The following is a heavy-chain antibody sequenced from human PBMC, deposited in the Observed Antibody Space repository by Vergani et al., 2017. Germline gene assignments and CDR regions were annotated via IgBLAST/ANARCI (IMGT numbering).Heavy chain of an antibody. CDR1: GFNFQAFA. CDR2: IDRNYGVK. Sequence: VEAGGGLVQPGGSLRLSCTASGFNFQAFALHWVRQVSGRGLEWVSGIDRNYGVKNGNSFEGRFSISRDNAKKAVFLQMNNLRHEDTALYFCVKDNDYDADGPFDLWGRGTLVTVSS. V-gene: IGHV3-9*01. CDR3: VKDNDYDADGPFDL. J-gene: IGHJ2*01. D-gene: IGHD3-16*01.